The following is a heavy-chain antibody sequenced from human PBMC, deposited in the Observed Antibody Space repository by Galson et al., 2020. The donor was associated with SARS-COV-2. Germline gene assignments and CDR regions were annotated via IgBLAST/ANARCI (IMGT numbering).Heavy chain of an antibody. V-gene: IGHV3-15*05. D-gene: IGHD4-4*01. Sequence: GGSLRLSCAASGFTFSNAWMSWVRQAPGKGLEWVARIKSKTDGGTTDYAAPVKGRFTISRDDSKNTLYLQMNSLKTEDTAVYYCTTRGDGDYSNYYYYGMDVWGQGTTVTVSS. J-gene: IGHJ6*02. CDR2: IKSKTDGGTT. CDR1: GFTFSNAW. CDR3: TTRGDGDYSNYYYYGMDV.